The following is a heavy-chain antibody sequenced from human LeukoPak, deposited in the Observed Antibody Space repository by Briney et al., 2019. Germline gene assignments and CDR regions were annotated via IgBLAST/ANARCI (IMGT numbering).Heavy chain of an antibody. Sequence: GGSLRLSCAASGFTLSCCWMTWVRQAPGKGLEWVATKKEDGSEKKYVDSVKGRFTISRDNAKNSLYLQMNNLRAEDTAVYYCVKSPFDYWGQGTLVTVSS. J-gene: IGHJ4*02. CDR2: KKEDGSEK. CDR3: VKSPFDY. V-gene: IGHV3-7*01. CDR1: GFTLSCCW.